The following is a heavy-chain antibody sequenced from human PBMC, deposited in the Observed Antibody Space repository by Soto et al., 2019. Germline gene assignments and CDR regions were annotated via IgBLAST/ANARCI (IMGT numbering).Heavy chain of an antibody. CDR3: VKDGSSGWPYYYGLDV. CDR2: ISYDGSNK. D-gene: IGHD6-19*01. V-gene: IGHV3-30*18. J-gene: IGHJ6*02. Sequence: PILSCAASGFTFNSYGMHSVRQAPVKGREWVAVISYDGSNKYYADSVKGRFTIARDNSKNTLYLQMSSLRAEDTAVYYCVKDGSSGWPYYYGLDVWGQGTAVTVSS. CDR1: GFTFNSYG.